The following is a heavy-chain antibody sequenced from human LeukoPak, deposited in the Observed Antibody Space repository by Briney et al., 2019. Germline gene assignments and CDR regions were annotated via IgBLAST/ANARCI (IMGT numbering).Heavy chain of an antibody. CDR2: IYYSGST. J-gene: IGHJ3*02. CDR1: GGSISSYY. CDR3: ARDQGYSYGSYDAFDI. V-gene: IGHV4-59*01. Sequence: SETLSLTCTVSGGSISSYYWSWIRQPPGKGLEWIGYIYYSGSTSYNPSLKSRVTISVDTSKNQFSLKLSSVAAADTAVYYCARDQGYSYGSYDAFDIWGQGTMVTVSS. D-gene: IGHD5-18*01.